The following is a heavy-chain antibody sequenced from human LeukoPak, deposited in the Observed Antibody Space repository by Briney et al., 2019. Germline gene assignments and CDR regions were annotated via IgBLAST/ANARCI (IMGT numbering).Heavy chain of an antibody. CDR1: GFTFSRYW. CDR3: ARETPEYD. J-gene: IGHJ4*02. D-gene: IGHD1-14*01. V-gene: IGHV3-74*03. Sequence: GGSLRLSCAASGFTFSRYWMHWVRQAPGKGLMWVSRISPDGSTTLYADSVKGRFTISRDNAKNSLYLQMNSLRDEDTAVYYCARETPEYDWGQGTLVTVSS. CDR2: ISPDGSTT.